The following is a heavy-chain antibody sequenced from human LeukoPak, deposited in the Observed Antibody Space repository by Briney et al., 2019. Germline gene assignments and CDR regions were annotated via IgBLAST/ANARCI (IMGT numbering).Heavy chain of an antibody. D-gene: IGHD3-10*01. CDR2: FYSGGST. CDR3: ARGSDFGSGSWRFYFDY. CDR1: GINVINSY. Sequence: GALRLSCVVSGINVINSYMAWVRQAPGKGLEWVSVFYSGGSTYYTDSVKGRFTMSRDNYKNTLDLQMNSLRAEDTAVYYCARGSDFGSGSWRFYFDYWGQGTLVTVSS. V-gene: IGHV3-53*01. J-gene: IGHJ4*02.